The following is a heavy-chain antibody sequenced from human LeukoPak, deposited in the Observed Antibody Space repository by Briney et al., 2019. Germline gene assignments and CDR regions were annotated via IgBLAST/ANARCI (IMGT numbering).Heavy chain of an antibody. J-gene: IGHJ4*02. CDR2: INHSGST. V-gene: IGHV4-34*01. CDR3: ARRPVVPAALDY. CDR1: GGSFSGYY. Sequence: SETLSLTCAVYGGSFSGYYWSWIRQPPGKGLEWIGEINHSGSTNYNPSLKSRVTISVDTSKNQFSLKLSSVTAADTAVYYCARRPVVPAALDYWGQGTLVTVSS. D-gene: IGHD2-2*01.